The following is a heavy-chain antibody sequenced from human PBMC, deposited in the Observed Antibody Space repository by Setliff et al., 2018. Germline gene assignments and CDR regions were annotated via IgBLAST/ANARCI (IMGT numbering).Heavy chain of an antibody. CDR1: GGSFSTYY. CDR2: INHSGST. CDR3: ARAARIAAAGPFDY. V-gene: IGHV4-34*01. J-gene: IGHJ4*02. Sequence: SETLSLTCAVYGGSFSTYYWIWIRQPPGKGLEWIGEINHSGSTNYNPSLKSRVTISVDTSKNQFSLKLSSVTAADTAVYYCARAARIAAAGPFDYWGQGTLVTVSS. D-gene: IGHD6-13*01.